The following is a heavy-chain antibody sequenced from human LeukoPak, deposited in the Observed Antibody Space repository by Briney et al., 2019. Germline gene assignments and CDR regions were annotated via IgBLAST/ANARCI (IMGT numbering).Heavy chain of an antibody. Sequence: GGSLRLSCAASGFTFSSYWMHWVRQAPGKGLVWVSRINSDGSSTSYADSVKGRFTISRDNAKNTLYLQMNSLRAEDTAVYYCARATSHCSGGSCYVAYYYYMDVWGKGTTVTISS. CDR2: INSDGSST. CDR3: ARATSHCSGGSCYVAYYYYMDV. J-gene: IGHJ6*03. CDR1: GFTFSSYW. V-gene: IGHV3-74*01. D-gene: IGHD2-15*01.